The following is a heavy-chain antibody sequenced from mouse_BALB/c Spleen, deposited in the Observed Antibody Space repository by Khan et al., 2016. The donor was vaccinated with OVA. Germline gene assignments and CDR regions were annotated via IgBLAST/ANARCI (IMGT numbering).Heavy chain of an antibody. Sequence: VQLKESGPGLVKPSQSLSLTCTVTGYSITSDYAWNWIRQFPGNKLEWMGYISYSGSTSYNPSLRSRISITRDTSKNQFFLQLNSVTTEETATFYCARQNYYGYAMDYWGQGTSVTVSS. CDR1: GYSITSDYA. J-gene: IGHJ4*01. CDR2: ISYSGST. CDR3: ARQNYYGYAMDY. D-gene: IGHD1-1*01. V-gene: IGHV3-2*02.